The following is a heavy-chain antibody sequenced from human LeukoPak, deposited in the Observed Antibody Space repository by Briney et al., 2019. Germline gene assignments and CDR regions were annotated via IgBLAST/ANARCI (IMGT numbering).Heavy chain of an antibody. CDR3: ARGLSTVLLHTLTDISDQPDPDF. Sequence: GASVKVSCKASGYTFTKYALKWVRQAPGQGLEYMGWLDPDTGKTGSVQKFQGRITMTSDNSIITAFMELSGLRSDDTAVYYCARGLSTVLLHTLTDISDQPDPDFWGQGTLVTVSS. CDR1: GYTFTKYA. CDR2: LDPDTGKT. D-gene: IGHD3-9*01. V-gene: IGHV1-8*01. J-gene: IGHJ4*02.